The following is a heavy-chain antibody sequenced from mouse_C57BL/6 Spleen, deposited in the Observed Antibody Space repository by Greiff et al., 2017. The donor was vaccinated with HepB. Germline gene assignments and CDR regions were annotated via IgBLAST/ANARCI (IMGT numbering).Heavy chain of an antibody. CDR2: IDPSDSET. CDR1: GYTFTSYW. CDR3: ARSENYYGSRLTY. V-gene: IGHV1-52*01. J-gene: IGHJ3*01. Sequence: VKLMESGAELVRPGSSVKLSCKASGYTFTSYWMHWVKQRPIQGLEWIGNIDPSDSETHYNQKFKDKATLTVDKSSSTAYMQLSSLTSEDSAVYDCARSENYYGSRLTYWGQGTLVTVSA. D-gene: IGHD1-1*01.